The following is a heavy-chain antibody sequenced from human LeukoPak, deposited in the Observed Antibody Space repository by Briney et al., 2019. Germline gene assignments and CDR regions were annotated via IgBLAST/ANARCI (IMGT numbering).Heavy chain of an antibody. J-gene: IGHJ4*02. CDR1: GFTVSTDH. V-gene: IGHV3-53*01. D-gene: IGHD1-26*01. CDR2: SYSGGTS. Sequence: GGSLRLSCAASGFTVSTDHMSWVGQAPGKGLEWVAISYSGGTSQHAESVKGRFTISRDNSKNTLYLQMNSLRAEDTALYYCASVWELSFDYWGQGTLVTVSS. CDR3: ASVWELSFDY.